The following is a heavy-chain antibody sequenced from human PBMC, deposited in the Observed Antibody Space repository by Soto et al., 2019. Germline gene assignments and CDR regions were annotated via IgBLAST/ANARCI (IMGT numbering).Heavy chain of an antibody. J-gene: IGHJ5*02. Sequence: PSETLSLTCTVSGGSISSSGYYWGWIRQPPGEGLEWIASIYYSGKTYYNPSLKSRVTMSVDTSKNQFSLRLSSVTAADTAVYYCARGFRVAATRWLFSPWGQGTLVIGSS. V-gene: IGHV4-39*01. CDR3: ARGFRVAATRWLFSP. D-gene: IGHD2-15*01. CDR2: IYYSGKT. CDR1: GGSISSSGYY.